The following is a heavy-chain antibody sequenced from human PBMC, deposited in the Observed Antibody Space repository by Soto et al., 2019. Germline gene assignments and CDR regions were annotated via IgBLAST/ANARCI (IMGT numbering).Heavy chain of an antibody. CDR1: GYTFTNYD. CDR3: ARRNEPVSDFWARVPTSYYNRMDF. Sequence: ASVKVSCKASGYTFTNYDINWVRQASGQRLEWMGWMNPNNGNTGYAQKFQGRVTMTRDTSTSTAYMEMSSLRSEDTAVYYCARRNEPVSDFWARVPTSYYNRMDFWGQGTTVTVSS. J-gene: IGHJ6*02. CDR2: MNPNNGNT. V-gene: IGHV1-8*01. D-gene: IGHD3-16*01.